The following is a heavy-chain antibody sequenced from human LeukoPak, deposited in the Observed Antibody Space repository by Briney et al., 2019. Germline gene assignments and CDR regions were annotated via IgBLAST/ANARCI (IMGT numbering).Heavy chain of an antibody. V-gene: IGHV4-59*01. CDR2: IYDSGST. D-gene: IGHD3-3*01. Sequence: PSETLSLTCAVYGGSFSGYYWSWIRQPPGKGLEWIGYIYDSGSTNYNPSLKSRVTISVDTSKNQFSLKLNSVTAADTAVYYCARVGGTNFYYYGLDVWGQGTTVTVS. CDR3: ARVGGTNFYYYGLDV. CDR1: GGSFSGYY. J-gene: IGHJ6*02.